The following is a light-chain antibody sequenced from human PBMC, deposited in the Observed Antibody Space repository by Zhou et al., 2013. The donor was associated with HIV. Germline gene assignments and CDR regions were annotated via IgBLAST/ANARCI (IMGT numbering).Light chain of an antibody. Sequence: EIVLTQSPGTLSLSPGERATLSCRASQSVSSSYLAWYQQKPGQGPRLLIYAASIRATGIPARFSGSGAGTEFTLTISSLQSEDFALYFCQQRSDWPPFAFGGGTKLEI. CDR2: AAS. CDR3: QQRSDWPPFA. J-gene: IGKJ4*01. V-gene: IGKV3D-20*02. CDR1: QSVSSSY.